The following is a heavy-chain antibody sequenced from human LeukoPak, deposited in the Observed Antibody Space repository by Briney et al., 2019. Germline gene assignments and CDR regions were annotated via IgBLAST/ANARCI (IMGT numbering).Heavy chain of an antibody. D-gene: IGHD3-10*01. V-gene: IGHV3-33*08. Sequence: TGGSLRLSFAASGFTFRSYAMHWVRQAPNKGLEWVAIIWNDGSNKYYADSVKGRFTISRDNSKNTLYLQMNSLRAEDTAVYYCARALFAGAFYGMDVWGQGTTVTVSS. CDR2: IWNDGSNK. CDR3: ARALFAGAFYGMDV. J-gene: IGHJ6*02. CDR1: GFTFRSYA.